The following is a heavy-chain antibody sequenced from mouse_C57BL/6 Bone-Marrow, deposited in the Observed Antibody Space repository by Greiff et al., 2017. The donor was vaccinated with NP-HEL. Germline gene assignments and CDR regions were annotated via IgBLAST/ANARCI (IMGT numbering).Heavy chain of an antibody. J-gene: IGHJ1*03. V-gene: IGHV5-6*01. CDR1: GFTFSSYG. Sequence: EVNVVESGGDLVKPGGSLKLSCAASGFTFSSYGMSWVRQTPDKRLEWVATISSGGSYTYYPDSVKGRFTISRDNAKNTLYLQMSSLKSEDTAMYYCARHLLTDSYWYFDVWGTGTTVTVSS. CDR2: ISSGGSYT. D-gene: IGHD4-1*01. CDR3: ARHLLTDSYWYFDV.